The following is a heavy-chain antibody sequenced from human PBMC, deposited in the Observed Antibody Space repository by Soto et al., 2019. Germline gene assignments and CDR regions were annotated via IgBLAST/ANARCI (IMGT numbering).Heavy chain of an antibody. CDR3: ARDYGGRRGYFDY. J-gene: IGHJ4*02. CDR1: GFTFSSYA. D-gene: IGHD4-17*01. V-gene: IGHV3-30-3*01. Sequence: GGSLRLSCAASGFTFSSYAMHWVRQAPGKGLEWVAVISYDGSNKYYADSVKGRFTISRDNSKNTLYLQMNSLRAEDTAVYYCARDYGGRRGYFDYWGQGTLVTVSS. CDR2: ISYDGSNK.